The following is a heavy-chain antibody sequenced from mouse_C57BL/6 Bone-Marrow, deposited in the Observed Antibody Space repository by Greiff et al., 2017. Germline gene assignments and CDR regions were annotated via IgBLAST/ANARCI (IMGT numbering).Heavy chain of an antibody. CDR1: GFTFSDYG. CDR2: ISSGSSTI. J-gene: IGHJ4*01. CDR3: ARKNYYGSRRGYYAMDY. Sequence: EVQRVESGGGLVKPGGSLKLSCAASGFTFSDYGMHWVRQAPEKGLEWVAYISSGSSTIYSADTVKGRFTISSDNAKNTLFLQMTSLRSEDTAMYYCARKNYYGSRRGYYAMDYWGQGTSVTVSS. D-gene: IGHD1-1*01. V-gene: IGHV5-17*01.